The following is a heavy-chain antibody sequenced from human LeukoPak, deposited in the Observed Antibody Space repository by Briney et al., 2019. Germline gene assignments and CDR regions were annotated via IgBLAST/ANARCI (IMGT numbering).Heavy chain of an antibody. CDR2: IIPIFGTA. Sequence: ASVKVSCKASGGTFSSYAISWVRQAPGQGLEWMGGIIPIFGTANYAQKFQGRATITADESASTAYMELGSLRSEDTAAYYCARTFLISSLHFDPWGQGTLVTVSS. J-gene: IGHJ5*02. CDR3: ARTFLISSLHFDP. D-gene: IGHD2-8*01. CDR1: GGTFSSYA. V-gene: IGHV1-69*13.